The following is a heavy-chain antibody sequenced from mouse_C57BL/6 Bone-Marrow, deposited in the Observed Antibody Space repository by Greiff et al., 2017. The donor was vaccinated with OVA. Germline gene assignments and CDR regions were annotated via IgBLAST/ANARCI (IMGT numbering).Heavy chain of an antibody. V-gene: IGHV1-59*01. D-gene: IGHD2-3*01. J-gene: IGHJ2*01. CDR1: GYTFTSYW. CDR3: ASPDGYYH. Sequence: VQLQQPGAELVRPGTSVKLSCKASGYTFTSYWMHWVKQRPGQGLEWIGVIDPSDSYTNYNQKFKGKATLTVDTSSSTAYMQLSSLTSEDSAVYYCASPDGYYHWGQGTTLTVSS. CDR2: IDPSDSYT.